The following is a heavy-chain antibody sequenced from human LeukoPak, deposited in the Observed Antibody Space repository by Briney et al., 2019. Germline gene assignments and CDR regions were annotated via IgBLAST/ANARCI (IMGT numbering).Heavy chain of an antibody. CDR1: GGSISSYY. J-gene: IGHJ4*02. CDR2: IYYSGST. Sequence: SETLSLTCTVSGGSISSYYWSWIRQPPGKGLEWIGYIYYSGSTYYNPSLKSRVTISVDTSKNQFSLKLSSVTAADTAVYYCARLGQLVSYYFDYWGQGTLVTVSS. V-gene: IGHV4-59*04. D-gene: IGHD6-6*01. CDR3: ARLGQLVSYYFDY.